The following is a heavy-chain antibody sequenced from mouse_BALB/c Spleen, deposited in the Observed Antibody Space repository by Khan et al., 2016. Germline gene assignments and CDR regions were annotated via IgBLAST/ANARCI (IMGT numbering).Heavy chain of an antibody. D-gene: IGHD2-14*01. CDR2: ISSGGGST. Sequence: EVELVESGGGLVKPGGSLKLSCAASGFAFSSYDMSWVRQTPEKRLEWVAYISSGGGSTFYPDTVKGRFTISRDNAKNTLYLQMSSLKSEDTSMYYCASGYDYVAYWGQGTTLTVSA. CDR3: ASGYDYVAY. V-gene: IGHV5-12-1*01. J-gene: IGHJ2*01. CDR1: GFAFSSYD.